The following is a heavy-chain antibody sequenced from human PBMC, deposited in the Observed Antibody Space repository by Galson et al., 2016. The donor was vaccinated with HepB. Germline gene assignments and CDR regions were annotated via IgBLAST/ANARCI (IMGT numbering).Heavy chain of an antibody. J-gene: IGHJ3*01. CDR2: ISTTVSYV. D-gene: IGHD3-10*02. CDR3: AREVFGGSGNAMDV. V-gene: IGHV3-21*01. Sequence: SLRLSCAASGFTFSTYTMNWVRQAPGKGLEWVSLISTTVSYVFYADSVKGRFTISRDNAKNTLYLQMNGLRADDTAVYYCAREVFGGSGNAMDVWGQGTLVTVSS. CDR1: GFTFSTYT.